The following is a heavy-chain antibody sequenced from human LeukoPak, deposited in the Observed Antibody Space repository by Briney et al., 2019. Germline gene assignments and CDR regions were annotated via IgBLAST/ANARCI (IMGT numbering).Heavy chain of an antibody. D-gene: IGHD3-22*01. V-gene: IGHV3-23*01. CDR2: ISGSGGST. Sequence: GGSLRLSCAASGFTFSSYAMSWVRQAPGKGLEWVSAISGSGGSTYYADSVKGRFTISRDNSKNTLYLQMNSLRAEDTAVYYCARDPYYYDSSGYYPGLDYWGQGTLVTVSS. CDR3: ARDPYYYDSSGYYPGLDY. CDR1: GFTFSSYA. J-gene: IGHJ4*02.